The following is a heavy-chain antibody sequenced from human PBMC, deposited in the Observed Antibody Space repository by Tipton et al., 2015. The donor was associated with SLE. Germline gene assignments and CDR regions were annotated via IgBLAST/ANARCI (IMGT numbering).Heavy chain of an antibody. D-gene: IGHD6-19*01. CDR3: ARHPPQQWLEGYFDY. CDR2: IDPSDSYT. V-gene: IGHV5-10-1*01. Sequence: VQLVQSGAEVKKPGESLRISCKGSGYSFTSYWISWVRQMPGKGLEWMGRIDPSDSYTNYSPSFQGHVTISADKSISTAYLQWSSLKASDTAMYYCARHPPQQWLEGYFDYWGQGTLVTVSS. J-gene: IGHJ4*02. CDR1: GYSFTSYW.